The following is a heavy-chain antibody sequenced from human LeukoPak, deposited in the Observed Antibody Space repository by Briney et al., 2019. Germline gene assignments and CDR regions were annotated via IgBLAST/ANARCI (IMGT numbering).Heavy chain of an antibody. Sequence: SETLSLTCAVYGGSFSGYYWSWIRQPPGKGLEWIGEINHSGSTNYNPSLKSRVTISVDTSKNQFSLKLSSVTAADTAVYYCARHLNYDFWSGYYTGVADYWGQGTLVTVSS. CDR3: ARHLNYDFWSGYYTGVADY. CDR1: GGSFSGYY. D-gene: IGHD3-3*01. V-gene: IGHV4-34*01. CDR2: INHSGST. J-gene: IGHJ4*02.